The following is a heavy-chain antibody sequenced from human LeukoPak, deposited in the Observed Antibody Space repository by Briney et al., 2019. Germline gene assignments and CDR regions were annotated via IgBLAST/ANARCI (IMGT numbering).Heavy chain of an antibody. CDR1: GYTFTSCG. D-gene: IGHD5-12*01. V-gene: IGHV1-18*01. J-gene: IGHJ4*02. Sequence: ASVKVSCKASGYTFTSCGISWVRQAPGQGLEWMGWISAYNGNTNYAQKLQGRVTMTTDTSTSTAYMELRSLRSDDTAVYYCARDTGYGGYAGGFDYWGQGTLVTVSS. CDR3: ARDTGYGGYAGGFDY. CDR2: ISAYNGNT.